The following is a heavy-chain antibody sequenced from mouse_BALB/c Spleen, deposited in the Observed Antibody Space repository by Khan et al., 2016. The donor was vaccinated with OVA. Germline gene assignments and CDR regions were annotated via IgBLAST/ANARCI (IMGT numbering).Heavy chain of an antibody. CDR1: GYTFSTYW. V-gene: IGHV1-7*01. Sequence: VQLRQSGAELAKPGASVKMSCKASGYTFSTYWIHWVKQRPGQGLEWIGYINTSSGYTYYNQRFNDKATLTADKSSSTAYVQLSSLTSEDSAVYYCARDRIDYWGQGTTLTVSS. CDR2: INTSSGYT. J-gene: IGHJ2*01. CDR3: ARDRIDY.